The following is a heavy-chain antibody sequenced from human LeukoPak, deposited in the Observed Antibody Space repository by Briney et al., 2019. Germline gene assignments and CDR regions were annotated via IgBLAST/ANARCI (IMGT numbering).Heavy chain of an antibody. V-gene: IGHV3-23*01. CDR3: AKGGGTFDY. CDR1: GFTFSNSA. J-gene: IGHJ4*02. Sequence: PGGSLRLSGAASGFTFSNSAMSWVRQAPGKGLEWVSAISGSAISTYYVDSVKGRFTISRDHSKNTLFLQMNSLRAEDTSLYYCAKGGGTFDYWGQGTLVTVSS. D-gene: IGHD3-16*01. CDR2: ISGSAIST.